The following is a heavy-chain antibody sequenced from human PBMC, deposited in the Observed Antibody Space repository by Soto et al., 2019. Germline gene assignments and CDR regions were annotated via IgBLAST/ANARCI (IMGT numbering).Heavy chain of an antibody. J-gene: IGHJ4*02. D-gene: IGHD2-2*03. CDR3: ARDGYCSITSCYSFDY. Sequence: EVQLAESGGGLVQPGGSLRLSCAASGFTFSSYAMHWVRQAPGKGLEYVSAISSNGGSTYYANSVKGRFTISRDNSKNTLYLQMGSRRAEDMAVYYCARDGYCSITSCYSFDYWGQGTLVTVSS. CDR1: GFTFSSYA. V-gene: IGHV3-64*01. CDR2: ISSNGGST.